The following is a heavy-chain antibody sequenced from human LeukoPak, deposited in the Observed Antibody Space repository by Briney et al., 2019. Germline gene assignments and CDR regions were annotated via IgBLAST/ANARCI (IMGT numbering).Heavy chain of an antibody. J-gene: IGHJ3*02. Sequence: GGSLRLSCAASGFTFSSYEMNWVRQAPGKGLEGVSYISSSGSTIYYADSVKGRFTISRDNAKNSLYLQMNSLRAEDTAVYYCARDAVVTALVPDAFDIWGQGTMVTVSS. D-gene: IGHD4-23*01. CDR2: ISSSGSTI. CDR3: ARDAVVTALVPDAFDI. V-gene: IGHV3-48*03. CDR1: GFTFSSYE.